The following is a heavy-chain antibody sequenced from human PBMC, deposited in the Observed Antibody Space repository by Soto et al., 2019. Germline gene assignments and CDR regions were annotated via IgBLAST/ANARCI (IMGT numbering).Heavy chain of an antibody. D-gene: IGHD3-22*01. CDR3: ARTQKVGYYDSSGYSRGRSYYYYYGMDV. J-gene: IGHJ6*02. Sequence: ASETLSLTCAVYGGSFSGYYWSWIRQPPGKGLEWIGEINHSGSTNYNPSLKSRVTISVDTSKNQFSLKLSSVTAADTAVYYCARTQKVGYYDSSGYSRGRSYYYYYGMDVWGQGTTVTGSS. CDR2: INHSGST. V-gene: IGHV4-34*01. CDR1: GGSFSGYY.